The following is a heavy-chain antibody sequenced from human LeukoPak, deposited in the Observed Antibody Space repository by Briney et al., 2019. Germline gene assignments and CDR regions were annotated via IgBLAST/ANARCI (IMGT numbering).Heavy chain of an antibody. CDR3: AKDIVAAAGTGDYFDY. V-gene: IGHV3-43*02. J-gene: IGHJ4*02. CDR2: ISGDGGST. D-gene: IGHD6-13*01. CDR1: GFTFDDYA. Sequence: GGSLRLSCAASGFTFDDYAMHWVRQAPGKGLEWVSLISGDGGSTYYADSVKGRFTISRDNSKNSLYLQMNSLGTEDTALYYCAKDIVAAAGTGDYFDYWGQGTLVTVSS.